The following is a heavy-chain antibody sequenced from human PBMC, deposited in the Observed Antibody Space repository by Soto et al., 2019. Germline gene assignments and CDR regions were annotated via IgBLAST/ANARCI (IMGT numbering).Heavy chain of an antibody. CDR3: LREHDFWIGYSFVY. CDR1: GYTFTGYA. J-gene: IGHJ4*02. Sequence: ASVKVSCKASGYTFTGYAIQWVRQAPGQRLEWMGWINAGKGNTKYSQKFQRRVTSTRDTSASTAYIELSSLRSEDTAVYCCLREHDFWIGYSFVYRGQGTLVSVSS. CDR2: INAGKGNT. V-gene: IGHV1-3*01. D-gene: IGHD3-3*01.